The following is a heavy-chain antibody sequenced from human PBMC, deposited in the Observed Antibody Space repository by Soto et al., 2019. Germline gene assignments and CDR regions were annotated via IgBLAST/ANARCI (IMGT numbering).Heavy chain of an antibody. D-gene: IGHD3-10*01. V-gene: IGHV3-21*01. CDR1: GFSFSTSS. Sequence: PGGSLRLSCAGSGFSFSTSSMNWVRQAPGRELEWISAISGTSDYRYYADSVKGRFTISRDNAKNSLFLQMDSLRVEDTAVYHCARHPSYYGSGSYYPFDYWGQGTLVTVSS. CDR3: ARHPSYYGSGSYYPFDY. J-gene: IGHJ4*02. CDR2: ISGTSDYR.